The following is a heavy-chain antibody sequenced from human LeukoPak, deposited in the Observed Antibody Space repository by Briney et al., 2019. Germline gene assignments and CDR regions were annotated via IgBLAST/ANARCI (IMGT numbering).Heavy chain of an antibody. D-gene: IGHD3-10*01. V-gene: IGHV3-7*04. CDR3: ARDYYASGTYDY. CDR1: GFTFGSYL. Sequence: PGGSLRLSCAASGFTFGSYLMTWVRQAPGKGLEWVANIRHDGSAKNYVDSVKGRFTISRDNAKNSLYLQMNSLRAEDTAVYYCARDYYASGTYDYWGQGTLVTVSS. CDR2: IRHDGSAK. J-gene: IGHJ4*02.